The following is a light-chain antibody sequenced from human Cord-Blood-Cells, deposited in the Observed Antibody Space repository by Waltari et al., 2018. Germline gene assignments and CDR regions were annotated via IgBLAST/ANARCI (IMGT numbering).Light chain of an antibody. V-gene: IGKV1-27*01. CDR2: AAS. Sequence: DIQITQSPSSLSASVGDSVTITCRASQGISNYLAWYQQKPGKVPKLLIYAASTLQSGVPSRFSGRGSGTDFTLTISSLQPEDVATYYCQKYNSAPWTFGQGTKVEIK. CDR3: QKYNSAPWT. CDR1: QGISNY. J-gene: IGKJ1*01.